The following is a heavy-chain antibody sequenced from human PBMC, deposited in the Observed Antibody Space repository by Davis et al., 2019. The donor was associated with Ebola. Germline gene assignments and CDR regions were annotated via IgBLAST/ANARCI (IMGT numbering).Heavy chain of an antibody. Sequence: AASVKVSCKASGGTFSSYTISWVRQALGQGLEWMGAIIPIFDTTNYAQKFQGRVTITADKSTTTAYMELSSLRSEDTAVYYCATGRKTTLGLYYFAYWGQGTVVTVSS. CDR3: ATGRKTTLGLYYFAY. CDR2: IIPIFDTT. D-gene: IGHD1-7*01. J-gene: IGHJ4*02. V-gene: IGHV1-69*06. CDR1: GGTFSSYT.